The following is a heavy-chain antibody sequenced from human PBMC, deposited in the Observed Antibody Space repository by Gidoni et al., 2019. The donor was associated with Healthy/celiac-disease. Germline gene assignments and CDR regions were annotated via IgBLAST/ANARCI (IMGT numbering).Heavy chain of an antibody. CDR1: GFTCSSYE. CDR2: INKSGSTI. J-gene: IGHJ4*02. CDR3: ARDYYGSGSYRFDY. D-gene: IGHD3-10*01. V-gene: IGHV3-48*03. Sequence: EVQLVESGGGLVQPGGSLRLSCAASGFTCSSYEMNWVRQAPGKGLEWVSYINKSGSTIYYADSVKGRFTTSRDNAKSSLYLQMNSLRAEDTAVYYCARDYYGSGSYRFDYWGQGTLVSVSS.